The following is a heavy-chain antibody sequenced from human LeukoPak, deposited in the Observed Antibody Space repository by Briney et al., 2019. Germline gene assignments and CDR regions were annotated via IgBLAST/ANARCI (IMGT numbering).Heavy chain of an antibody. CDR2: IWYDGSNK. J-gene: IGHJ4*02. V-gene: IGHV3-33*01. D-gene: IGHD6-19*01. Sequence: GGSLRLSCAASGFTFSSYGMHWVRQAPGKGLEWVAVIWYDGSNKYYADSVKGRFTISRDNSKNTLYLQMNSLRAEDTAVYYCASGSDSSGWYDFDYWGQGTLVTVSS. CDR1: GFTFSSYG. CDR3: ASGSDSSGWYDFDY.